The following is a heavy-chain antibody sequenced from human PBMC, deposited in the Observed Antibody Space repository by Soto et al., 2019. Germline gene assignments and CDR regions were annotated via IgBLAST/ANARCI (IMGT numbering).Heavy chain of an antibody. V-gene: IGHV1-3*01. D-gene: IGHD2-15*01. Sequence: QVQLVQSGAEVKKPGASVKVSCKASGYTFTSYAMHWVRQAPGQRLEGMGWINAGNGNTKYSQKCQGRVTITRDTSASTAYMELSSLRSEDTAVYYGARGPGGPDGPGDYWGQGTLVTVSS. J-gene: IGHJ4*02. CDR1: GYTFTSYA. CDR3: ARGPGGPDGPGDY. CDR2: INAGNGNT.